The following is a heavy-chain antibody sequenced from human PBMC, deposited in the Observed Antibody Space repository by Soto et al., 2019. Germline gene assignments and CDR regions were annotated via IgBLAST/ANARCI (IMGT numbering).Heavy chain of an antibody. V-gene: IGHV3-30-3*02. CDR2: TSYDGSTK. CDR3: AKYGGIVYGFWYFDL. Sequence: QVQLVESGGGVVQPGRSLRLSCAASGFTFSRYTMHWVRQAPGKGPEWVAVTSYDGSTKYHANSVMGRFTISRDNSKNTLFLQMNSLTTVDTAVYYCAKYGGIVYGFWYFDLWGRGTMVTVSS. J-gene: IGHJ2*01. D-gene: IGHD4-17*01. CDR1: GFTFSRYT.